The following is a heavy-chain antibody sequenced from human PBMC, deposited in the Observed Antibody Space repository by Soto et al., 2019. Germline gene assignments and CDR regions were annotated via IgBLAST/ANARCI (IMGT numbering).Heavy chain of an antibody. CDR1: GGSISSGGYY. J-gene: IGHJ6*02. D-gene: IGHD2-21*01. CDR2: IYYSGST. Sequence: QVQLQESGPGLVKPSQTLSLTCTVSGGSISSGGYYWSWIRQHPGKGLEWIGYIYYSGSTYYNPSLKSRVTISVDTSKNLVSLKLSSVTAADTAVYYCAAACVGCGGFNYYGMDVWGQGTTVTVSS. V-gene: IGHV4-31*03. CDR3: AAACVGCGGFNYYGMDV.